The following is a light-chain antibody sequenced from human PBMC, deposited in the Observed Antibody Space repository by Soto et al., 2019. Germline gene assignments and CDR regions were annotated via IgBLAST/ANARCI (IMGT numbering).Light chain of an antibody. CDR1: RGIGSA. J-gene: IGKJ3*01. Sequence: ATQLTQSPSSLSASVGDRVTITCRASRGIGSALAWYQQRPGKAPKLLIYDASDLESGVPSRFSGSGSGTDFTLTISSLQPEDFGTYCCQQYNSYPVTFGPGTKVDIK. CDR3: QQYNSYPVT. V-gene: IGKV1-13*02. CDR2: DAS.